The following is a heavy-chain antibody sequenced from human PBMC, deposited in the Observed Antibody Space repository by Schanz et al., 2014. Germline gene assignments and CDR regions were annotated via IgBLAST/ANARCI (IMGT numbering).Heavy chain of an antibody. CDR3: AKDQTDSVCYNDCSFDY. V-gene: IGHV3-30*18. D-gene: IGHD2-21*01. J-gene: IGHJ4*02. CDR1: GFTFSNYG. CDR2: ISYDGNTK. Sequence: QVQLVESGGGVVQPGRSLRLSCAASGFTFSNYGLHWVRQAPGKGLEWVTVISYDGNTKYYADSVKGRFTISRDNSKNTLYLQMNSLTTEDTAVYYCAKDQTDSVCYNDCSFDYWGQGTLVTVSS.